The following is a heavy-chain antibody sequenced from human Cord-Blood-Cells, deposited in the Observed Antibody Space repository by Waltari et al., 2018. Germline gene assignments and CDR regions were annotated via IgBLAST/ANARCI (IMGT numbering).Heavy chain of an antibody. Sequence: QVQLQQWGAGLLKPSETLSLTCAVYGGSLRGYYWSWIRQPPGKGLEWIGEINHSGSTNYNPSLKSRVTISVDTSKNQFSLKLSSVTAADTAVYYCARGEHYYYGMDVWGQGTTVTVSS. CDR2: INHSGST. CDR1: GGSLRGYY. V-gene: IGHV4-34*01. J-gene: IGHJ6*02. CDR3: ARGEHYYYGMDV.